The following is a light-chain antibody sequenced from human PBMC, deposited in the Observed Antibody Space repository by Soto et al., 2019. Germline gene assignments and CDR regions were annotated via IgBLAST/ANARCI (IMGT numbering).Light chain of an antibody. CDR2: NAS. CDR1: QSVGRNY. V-gene: IGKV3-20*01. J-gene: IGKJ1*01. CDR3: QQYGSSPWT. Sequence: EIVLTQSPGTLSLSPGERATLSCRASQSVGRNYLAWYQQKPGQAPRVLIYNASNRATGIPDRFSGSGSGTDFTLTISRLEPEDFAVYYCQQYGSSPWTFGQGTKVDIK.